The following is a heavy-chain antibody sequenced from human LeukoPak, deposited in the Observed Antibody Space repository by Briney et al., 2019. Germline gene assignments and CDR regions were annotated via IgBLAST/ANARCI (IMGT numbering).Heavy chain of an antibody. CDR3: ARDKAGLDY. D-gene: IGHD6-13*01. CDR1: GDSVSSNSVA. Sequence: SQTLSLTCAISGDSVSSNSVAWTWLRQSPSRGLEWLGRTYYRSKWYNEYAESVKSRINIKPDTSRNQFSLQLNSVTPEDTAVYYCARDKAGLDYWGQGTLVTVSS. V-gene: IGHV6-1*01. CDR2: TYYRSKWYN. J-gene: IGHJ4*02.